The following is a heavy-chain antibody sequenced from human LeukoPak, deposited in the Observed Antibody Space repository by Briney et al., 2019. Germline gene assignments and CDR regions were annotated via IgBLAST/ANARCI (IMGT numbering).Heavy chain of an antibody. CDR1: GFTFSSYS. V-gene: IGHV3-21*01. CDR2: ISSSSSYI. J-gene: IGHJ4*02. D-gene: IGHD4-17*01. Sequence: GGSLRLSCAASGFTFSSYSMNWVRQARGKGLEWVSSISSSSSYIYYADSVKGRFTISRDNAKNSLYLQMNSLRAEDTAVYCCARGTTHGTYYFDYWGQGTLVTVSS. CDR3: ARGTTHGTYYFDY.